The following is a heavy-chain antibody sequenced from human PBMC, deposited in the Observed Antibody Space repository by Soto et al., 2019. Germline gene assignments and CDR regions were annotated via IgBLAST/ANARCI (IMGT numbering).Heavy chain of an antibody. CDR1: SKFA. J-gene: IGHJ3*02. V-gene: IGHV3-23*01. CDR2: ITASGSFT. D-gene: IGHD4-17*01. CDR3: AKYPNGDYIGAFDM. Sequence: SKFAFTLVRQTPGMGLEWLSSITASGSFTKYADSVKGRFTTSRDNPKNTLYLQMNSLRVEDTAVYYCAKYPNGDYIGAFDMWGQGIMVTVSS.